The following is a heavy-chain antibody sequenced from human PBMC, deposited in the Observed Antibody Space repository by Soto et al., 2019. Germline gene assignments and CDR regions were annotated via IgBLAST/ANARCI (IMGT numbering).Heavy chain of an antibody. CDR2: IVVGSGNT. CDR3: AAAYDSSGYPLGGMDV. Sequence: QMPLVQSGPEVKKPGTSVKVSCKASGFTFTTSAVQWVRQARGQRLEWIGWIVVGSGNTNYAQKFQERVTITRDMSTSTAYMELSSLRSEDTAVYYCAAAYDSSGYPLGGMDVWGQGTTVTVSS. CDR1: GFTFTTSA. D-gene: IGHD3-22*01. V-gene: IGHV1-58*01. J-gene: IGHJ6*02.